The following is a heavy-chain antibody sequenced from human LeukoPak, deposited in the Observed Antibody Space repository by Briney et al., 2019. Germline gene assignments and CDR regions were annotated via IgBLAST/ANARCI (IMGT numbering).Heavy chain of an antibody. J-gene: IGHJ6*04. CDR1: GDSISSDY. D-gene: IGHD1-26*01. CDR2: FFYSGTT. V-gene: IGHV4-59*08. Sequence: PSETLSLTCNVSGDSISSDYWSWIRQSPEKGLEWIGFFFYSGTTSYNPSFQSRVTISVDTSKNQFSLKLSSVTAADTAVYYCARTRPQDHATSYMDVWGTGTTVTVSS. CDR3: ARTRPQDHATSYMDV.